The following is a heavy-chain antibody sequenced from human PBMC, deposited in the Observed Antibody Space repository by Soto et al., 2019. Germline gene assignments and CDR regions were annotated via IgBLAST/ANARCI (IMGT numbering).Heavy chain of an antibody. V-gene: IGHV1-46*01. Sequence: QVQLVQSGAEVKKPGASVKVSCKASGFTFTNYFFHWVRQAPRQGLEWMGIISPYDGRTNYVKSLQGRVTMTSDASTSTVYMELSSLRSEDTAVYYCARGDGRGSSGFYYYSAMAVWGHGTTVTVSS. CDR2: ISPYDGRT. D-gene: IGHD6-25*01. J-gene: IGHJ6*02. CDR1: GFTFTNYF. CDR3: ARGDGRGSSGFYYYSAMAV.